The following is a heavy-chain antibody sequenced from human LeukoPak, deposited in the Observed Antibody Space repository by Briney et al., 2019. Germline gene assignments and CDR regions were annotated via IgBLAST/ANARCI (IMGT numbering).Heavy chain of an antibody. J-gene: IGHJ4*02. CDR1: GFTVSSNY. D-gene: IGHD3-3*01. Sequence: PGGSLRLSCAASGFTVSSNYMSWVRQAPGKGLEWVSVIYSGGSTYYADSVKGRFTISRDNSKNTLYLQMNSLRAEDTAVYYCARVLLYDFWSGYYVSQPGYYFDYWGQGTLVTVSS. V-gene: IGHV3-66*01. CDR3: ARVLLYDFWSGYYVSQPGYYFDY. CDR2: IYSGGST.